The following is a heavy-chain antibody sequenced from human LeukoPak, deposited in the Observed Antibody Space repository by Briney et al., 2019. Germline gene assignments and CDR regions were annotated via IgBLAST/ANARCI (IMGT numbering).Heavy chain of an antibody. CDR3: ARDPLYSGSYNYYYYMDV. CDR1: GYTFTGYY. V-gene: IGHV1-2*02. Sequence: ASVKVFCKASGYTFTGYYMHWVRQAPGQGLEWMGWINPNSGGTNYAQKFQGRVTMTRDTSISTAYMELSRLRSDDTAVNYCARDPLYSGSYNYYYYMDVWGKGTTVTVSS. D-gene: IGHD1-26*01. CDR2: INPNSGGT. J-gene: IGHJ6*03.